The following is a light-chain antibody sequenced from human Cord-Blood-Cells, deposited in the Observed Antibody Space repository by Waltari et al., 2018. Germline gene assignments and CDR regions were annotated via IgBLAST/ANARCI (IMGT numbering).Light chain of an antibody. CDR2: DVS. CDR3: SSYTSSSTWV. CDR1: RSDVGGYNY. J-gene: IGLJ3*02. Sequence: QSALTQPASVSGSPGQSITISCTGTRSDVGGYNYVSWYQQPPGKAPTLMIYDVSNRPSGISNRFSGSKSGNTASLTISGLQAEDEADYYCSSYTSSSTWVFGGGTKLTVL. V-gene: IGLV2-14*01.